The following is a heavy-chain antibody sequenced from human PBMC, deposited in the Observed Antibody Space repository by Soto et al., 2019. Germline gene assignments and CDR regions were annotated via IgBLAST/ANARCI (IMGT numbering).Heavy chain of an antibody. CDR2: ISWNGATT. J-gene: IGHJ4*02. CDR1: GFTFDEYT. Sequence: GGSLRLSCAASGFTFDEYTMHWVRQVPGKGLEWLSLISWNGATTYYADSVKGRFTISRDNSKNSLYLQMNSLRTEDTAVYYCEKVFIQHVFLYYFDYWGQGAPVTVSS. CDR3: EKVFIQHVFLYYFDY. D-gene: IGHD3-16*01. V-gene: IGHV3-43*01.